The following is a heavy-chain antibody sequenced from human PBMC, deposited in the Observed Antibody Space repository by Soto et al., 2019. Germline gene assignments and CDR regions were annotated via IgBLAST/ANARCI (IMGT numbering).Heavy chain of an antibody. CDR2: IWYDGSTE. Sequence: PGGSLRLSCAASGFGSSYYGMHWVRQAAGKGLEWVAIIWYDGSTEYYADSVKGRFTVSRDNSKSTLFLQMNSLRAEDTAVYYCARVSTGDTSPNYFDYWGQGTLVTVS. CDR3: ARVSTGDTSPNYFDY. J-gene: IGHJ4*02. D-gene: IGHD2-21*02. CDR1: GFGSSYYG. V-gene: IGHV3-33*01.